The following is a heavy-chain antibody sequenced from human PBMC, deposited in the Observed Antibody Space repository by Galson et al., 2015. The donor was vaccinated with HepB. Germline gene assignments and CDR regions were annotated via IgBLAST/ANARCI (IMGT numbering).Heavy chain of an antibody. Sequence: SLRLSCAASGFTFRSYRMHWVRQAPGKGLVWVSRINMDGSSTSYADAVKGRFTISRDNARSTLYLQMNSLRAEDTAVYYCARNRDIGNSGYYQNFFDPWGQGTLVTVSS. CDR1: GFTFRSYR. J-gene: IGHJ5*02. V-gene: IGHV3-74*03. CDR3: ARNRDIGNSGYYQNFFDP. CDR2: INMDGSST. D-gene: IGHD3-22*01.